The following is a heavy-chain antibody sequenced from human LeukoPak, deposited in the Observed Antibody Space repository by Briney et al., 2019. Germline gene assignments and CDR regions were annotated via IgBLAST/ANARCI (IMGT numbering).Heavy chain of an antibody. CDR1: GGSISTHY. V-gene: IGHV4-4*07. CDR2: IYAGGST. D-gene: IGHD2-8*01. Sequence: SETLSVICSVSGGSISTHYWTWIRQSAGKGLEWIGRIYAGGSTNVNPSLKSRVTLSAVTSKNQFSLRLTSVTAADTAVYYCARALWANGLDSWGHGLLVTVSS. J-gene: IGHJ5*01. CDR3: ARALWANGLDS.